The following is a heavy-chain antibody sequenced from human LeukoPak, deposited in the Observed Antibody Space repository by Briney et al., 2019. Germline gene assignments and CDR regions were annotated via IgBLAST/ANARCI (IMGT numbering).Heavy chain of an antibody. CDR2: ISGSTSTI. CDR3: ARGGGSGSYSNY. V-gene: IGHV3-48*02. CDR1: GFTFSSYG. Sequence: PGGPLRLSCAASGFTFSSYGMNWVRQAPGKGLEWVSYISGSTSTIYYADSVKGRFTISRDNAKNSLYLQMNSLRDEDTAVYYCARGGGSGSYSNYWGQGTLVTVSS. D-gene: IGHD3-10*01. J-gene: IGHJ4*02.